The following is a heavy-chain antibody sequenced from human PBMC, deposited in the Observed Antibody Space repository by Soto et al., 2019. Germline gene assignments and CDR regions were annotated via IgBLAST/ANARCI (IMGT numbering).Heavy chain of an antibody. D-gene: IGHD2-15*01. CDR3: VKQAHGLDGVAFDY. CDR2: VSTSGRST. Sequence: GGSQSLSCSASGCLFSSSTIYLVRPDRGKGLEAISAVSTSGRSTYYADSVKDRFTISRDNSKNTLFLQMGSLRPEDTAIYYCVKQAHGLDGVAFDYRGQGTQVTVSS. J-gene: IGHJ4*02. CDR1: GCLFSSST. V-gene: IGHV3-64D*06.